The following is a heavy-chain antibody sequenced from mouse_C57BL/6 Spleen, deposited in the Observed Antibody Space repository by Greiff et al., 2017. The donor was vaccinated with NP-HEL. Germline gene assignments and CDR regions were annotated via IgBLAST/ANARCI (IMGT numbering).Heavy chain of an antibody. V-gene: IGHV1-69*01. CDR3: ARFYYGSSYAMDY. J-gene: IGHJ4*01. D-gene: IGHD1-1*01. CDR2: IDPSDSDT. CDR1: GYTFTSYW. Sequence: QVQLQQSGAELVMPGASVKLSCKASGYTFTSYWMHWVKQRPGQGLEWIGEIDPSDSDTNYNQKFKGKSTLTVDKSSSTAYMQLSSLTSEDSAVYYCARFYYGSSYAMDYWGQGTSVTVSS.